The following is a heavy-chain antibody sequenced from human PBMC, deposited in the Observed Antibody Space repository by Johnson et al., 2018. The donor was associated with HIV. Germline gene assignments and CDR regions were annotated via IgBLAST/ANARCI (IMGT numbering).Heavy chain of an antibody. CDR2: IRYDGEIT. CDR3: AREARYSPYPDAFDI. J-gene: IGHJ3*02. V-gene: IGHV3-33*08. D-gene: IGHD2-21*01. CDR1: GFNFSNYG. Sequence: QVQLVESGGGVVQPGRSLRLSCEASGFNFSNYGMHWVRQAPGKGLEWVAIIRYDGEITYYVDSVKGRFTISRDNSKNKLYLQMNSLRAEDTAVYYCAREARYSPYPDAFDIWGQGTMVTVSS.